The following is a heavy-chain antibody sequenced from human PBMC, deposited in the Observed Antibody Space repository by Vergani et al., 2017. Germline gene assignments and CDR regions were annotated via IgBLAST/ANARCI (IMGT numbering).Heavy chain of an antibody. Sequence: QVQLVQSGAEVKKPGASVKVSCKASGYTFTSYYMHWVRQAPGQGLEWMGIINPSGGSTSYGQKFQGRVTMTRDTSTSTVYMELSSLRSEDTAVYYCARGDPRAGTIYYYYMDVWGKGTTVTVSS. D-gene: IGHD1-7*01. V-gene: IGHV1-46*01. CDR3: ARGDPRAGTIYYYYMDV. CDR1: GYTFTSYY. J-gene: IGHJ6*03. CDR2: INPSGGST.